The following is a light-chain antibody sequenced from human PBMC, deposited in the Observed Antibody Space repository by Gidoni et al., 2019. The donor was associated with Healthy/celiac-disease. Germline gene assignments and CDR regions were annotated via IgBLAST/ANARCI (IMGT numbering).Light chain of an antibody. CDR3: SSYTSSSTLV. V-gene: IGLV2-14*03. Sequence: QSALTQPASVSGSPGQSITISCTGTSSDVGGYNYVSWYQQHPGKAPKLMIYDASNRPSGVSHRFSGSKSGNTASLTISGLQAEDEADYYCSSYTSSSTLVFGGGTKLTVL. CDR2: DAS. J-gene: IGLJ2*01. CDR1: SSDVGGYNY.